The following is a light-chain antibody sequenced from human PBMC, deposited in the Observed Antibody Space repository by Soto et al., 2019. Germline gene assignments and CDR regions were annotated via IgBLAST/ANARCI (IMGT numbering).Light chain of an antibody. V-gene: IGLV1-40*01. CDR3: QSYDSSLSGFV. CDR2: DDF. J-gene: IGLJ1*01. Sequence: VLTQPPSVSGAPGQRVTISCTGSSSNIGSGYDVHWYQQLPGTAPKLLIYDDFNRPSGVPDRFSGSKSGTSASLAITGLQAEDETDYYCQSYDSSLSGFVFGTGTKLTVL. CDR1: SSNIGSGYD.